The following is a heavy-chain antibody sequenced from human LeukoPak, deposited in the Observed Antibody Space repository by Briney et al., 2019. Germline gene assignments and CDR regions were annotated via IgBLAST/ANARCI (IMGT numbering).Heavy chain of an antibody. CDR2: ISGAGGST. J-gene: IGHJ4*02. Sequence: GGSLRLSCAASGFTFSSYAMSWVRQAPGKGLEWVSSISGAGGSTYYADSVKGRFTISRDNSKNMLYLQMNSLRAEDTAVYYCANPTIVVVITPLGYWGQGTLVTVSS. CDR1: GFTFSSYA. V-gene: IGHV3-23*01. D-gene: IGHD3-22*01. CDR3: ANPTIVVVITPLGY.